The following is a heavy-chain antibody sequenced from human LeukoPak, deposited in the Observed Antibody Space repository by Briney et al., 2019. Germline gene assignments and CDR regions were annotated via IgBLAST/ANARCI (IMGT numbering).Heavy chain of an antibody. J-gene: IGHJ6*03. Sequence: GASVKVSCKPSGYTFTSYGISWVRQAPGQGLEWMGWISGYNGNTNYAPMLQGRVTLTTDKSTSTAYMELRSLRSDDTAVYYCARQELSWRGSYYYYYYMDVWGKGTTVTVSS. CDR2: ISGYNGNT. D-gene: IGHD1-26*01. CDR3: ARQELSWRGSYYYYYYMDV. CDR1: GYTFTSYG. V-gene: IGHV1-18*01.